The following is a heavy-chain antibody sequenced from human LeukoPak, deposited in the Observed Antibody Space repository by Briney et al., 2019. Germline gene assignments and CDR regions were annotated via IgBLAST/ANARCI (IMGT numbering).Heavy chain of an antibody. D-gene: IGHD6-19*01. Sequence: SETLSLTCSVSGASIASTSYYWGWVRQPPGKGLEWIGNIYHSVNTYYTSSLRSRVTISVDTSKNLFSLNLTSVTGADTAVYFCARVADSSGWFGDYFDNWGLGTLVTVSS. CDR3: ARVADSSGWFGDYFDN. J-gene: IGHJ4*02. CDR2: IYHSVNT. V-gene: IGHV4-39*02. CDR1: GASIASTSYY.